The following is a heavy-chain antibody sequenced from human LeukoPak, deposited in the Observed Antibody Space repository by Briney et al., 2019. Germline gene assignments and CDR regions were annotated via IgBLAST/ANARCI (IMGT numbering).Heavy chain of an antibody. Sequence: SETLSLTCTVSGGSISSYYWSWIRQPPGKGLEWIGYIYYSGSTNYNPSLKSRVTISVDTSKNQFSLKLSSVTAADTAVYYCARGGNYYDSSPLDYWGQGTLVTVSS. CDR3: ARGGNYYDSSPLDY. V-gene: IGHV4-59*01. CDR1: GGSISSYY. J-gene: IGHJ4*02. CDR2: IYYSGST. D-gene: IGHD3-22*01.